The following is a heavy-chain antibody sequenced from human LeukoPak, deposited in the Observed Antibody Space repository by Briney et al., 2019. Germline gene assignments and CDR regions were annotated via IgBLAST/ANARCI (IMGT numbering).Heavy chain of an antibody. Sequence: GASVKVSCEASGYTFTGYYMHWVRQAPGQGLEWMGWINPNSGGTNYAQKFQGRVTMTRDTSISTAYMELSRLSSDDTAVYYCASLAAAGTGYWGQGTLVTVSS. CDR3: ASLAAAGTGY. D-gene: IGHD6-13*01. CDR1: GYTFTGYY. V-gene: IGHV1-2*02. CDR2: INPNSGGT. J-gene: IGHJ4*02.